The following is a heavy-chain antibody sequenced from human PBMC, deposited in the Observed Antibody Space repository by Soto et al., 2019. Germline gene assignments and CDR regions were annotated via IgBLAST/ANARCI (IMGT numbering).Heavy chain of an antibody. CDR3: ARGDRAYYGMDV. J-gene: IGHJ6*02. V-gene: IGHV4-30-2*01. CDR1: GGSISSGGYS. Sequence: QLQLQESGSGLVKPSQTLSLTCAVSGGSISSGGYSWSWIRQPPGKGLEWIGYIYHSGSTYYNPSLKSRXIIQVXXSKNQFSLKLSSVTAADTAVYYCARGDRAYYGMDVWGQGTTVTVSS. CDR2: IYHSGST. D-gene: IGHD3-22*01.